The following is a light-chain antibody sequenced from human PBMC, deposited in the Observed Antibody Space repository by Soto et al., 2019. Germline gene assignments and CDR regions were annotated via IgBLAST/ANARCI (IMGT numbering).Light chain of an antibody. CDR2: DAS. J-gene: IGKJ4*01. Sequence: EIVLTQSPATMSLSPGERATLSCRASQSVYTYLAWYQQKPGQAPRLLIYDASNRATGIPARFSGSGSGTDFSLTISSLEPEDFAVYYCVQRSVYVTFGGGTRVDIK. CDR3: VQRSVYVT. CDR1: QSVYTY. V-gene: IGKV3-11*01.